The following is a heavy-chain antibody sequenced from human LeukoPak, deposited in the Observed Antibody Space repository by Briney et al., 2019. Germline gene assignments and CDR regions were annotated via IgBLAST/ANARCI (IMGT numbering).Heavy chain of an antibody. V-gene: IGHV1-2*02. CDR2: INPNSGGT. CDR1: GYTLTGYY. Sequence: ASVKVSCKASGYTLTGYYMRWVRQAPGQGLEWMGWINPNSGGTNYAQKFQGRVTMTRDTSISTAYMELSRLRSDDTAVYYCARPEIVSLKILYWGQEPLFTVSS. CDR3: ARPEIVSLKILY. J-gene: IGHJ4*02. D-gene: IGHD2-15*01.